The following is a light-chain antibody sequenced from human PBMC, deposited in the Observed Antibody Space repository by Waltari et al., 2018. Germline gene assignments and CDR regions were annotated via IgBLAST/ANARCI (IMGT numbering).Light chain of an antibody. CDR2: EVN. CDR3: SSYTTTNTVV. V-gene: IGLV2-14*01. J-gene: IGLJ2*01. CDR1: SNDVGAYNY. Sequence: QSALTRPASVSGSPGQSITISCTGSSNDVGAYNYVSWYQQHPGKAPKLIIYEVNNRPSGISNRFSGSHSGNTASLTISGLQADDEAYYHCSSYTTTNTVVFGGGTTLTVL.